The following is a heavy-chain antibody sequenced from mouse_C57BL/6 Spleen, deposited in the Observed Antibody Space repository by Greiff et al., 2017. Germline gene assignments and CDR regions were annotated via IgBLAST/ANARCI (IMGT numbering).Heavy chain of an antibody. CDR1: GYAFTNYL. J-gene: IGHJ4*01. CDR3: ARKDYSKDAMDY. D-gene: IGHD2-5*01. CDR2: INPGSGGT. Sequence: QVQLQQSGAELVRPGTSVKVSCKASGYAFTNYLIAWVKQRPGQGLEWIGVINPGSGGTNYNEKFKGKATLTADKSSSTAYMQLSSLTSEDSAVYFCARKDYSKDAMDYWGQGTSVTVSS. V-gene: IGHV1-54*01.